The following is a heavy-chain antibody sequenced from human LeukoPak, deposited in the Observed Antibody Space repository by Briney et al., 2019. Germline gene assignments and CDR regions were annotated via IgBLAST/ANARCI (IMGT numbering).Heavy chain of an antibody. CDR3: ARGAAEDVYYYYYGMDV. Sequence: ASVKVSCKASRYTFTGYYMHWVRQAPGQGLEWMGWINPNSGGTNYAQKFQGRVTMTRDTSISTAYMELSRLRSDDTAVYYCARGAAEDVYYYYYGMDVWGQGTTVTVFS. CDR1: RYTFTGYY. D-gene: IGHD6-25*01. V-gene: IGHV1-2*02. CDR2: INPNSGGT. J-gene: IGHJ6*02.